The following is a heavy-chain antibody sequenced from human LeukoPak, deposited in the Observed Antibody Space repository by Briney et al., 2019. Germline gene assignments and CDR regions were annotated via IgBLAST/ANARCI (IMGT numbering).Heavy chain of an antibody. J-gene: IGHJ5*02. D-gene: IGHD3-10*01. CDR2: IYYSGST. CDR3: ARVSGWFDP. CDR1: GGSISSYY. Sequence: PSETLSLTCTVSGGSISSYYWSWIRQPPGKGLEWIGYIYYSGSTNYNPSLKSRVTISVDTSKNQFSLKLSSATAADTAVYYCARVSGWFDPWGQGTLVTVSS. V-gene: IGHV4-59*01.